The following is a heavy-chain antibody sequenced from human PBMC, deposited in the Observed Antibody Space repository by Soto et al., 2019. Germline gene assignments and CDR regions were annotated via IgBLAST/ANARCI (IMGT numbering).Heavy chain of an antibody. J-gene: IGHJ6*02. CDR3: ARASQMVINPSYYAMDV. CDR1: GYTFNRYY. Sequence: ASVKVSCKASGYTFNRYYIHWVRQAPGLGLQWMGWISPQTGTTRYGQKFKGRLTMTRDTSVSTVYMELSGLTSDDMGVYYCARASQMVINPSYYAMDVWGHGTTVTVSS. D-gene: IGHD3-22*01. CDR2: ISPQTGTT. V-gene: IGHV1-2*02.